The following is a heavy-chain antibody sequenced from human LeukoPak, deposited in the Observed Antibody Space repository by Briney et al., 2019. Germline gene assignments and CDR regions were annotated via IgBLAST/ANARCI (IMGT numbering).Heavy chain of an antibody. J-gene: IGHJ4*02. CDR3: ARVRGDLSIDF. CDR2: INHSGST. D-gene: IGHD2-21*02. Sequence: PPETLSLTCAVYIESFGGYYWTWIRQPPGKGLEWIGEINHSGSTNYNPSLKRRVTISADTSKNQFSLTLSSVTAADTAMYYCARVRGDLSIDFWGQGNLVTVSS. V-gene: IGHV4-34*01. CDR1: IESFGGYY.